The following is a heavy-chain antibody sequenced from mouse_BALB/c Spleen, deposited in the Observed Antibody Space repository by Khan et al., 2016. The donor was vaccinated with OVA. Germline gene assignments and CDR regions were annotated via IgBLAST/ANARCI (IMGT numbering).Heavy chain of an antibody. CDR1: AYTFTSYY. V-gene: IGHV1S56*01. CDR3: ARGGYGAFAY. D-gene: IGHD2-2*01. Sequence: QVQLKQSGPELVKPGASVRISCKASAYTFTSYYIHWVKQRPGQGLEWIGWIYPGNITNHYTERFKGKATLTADKSSSTAYMHLSSLTSEDSAVYFCARGGYGAFAYWGQGTLVTVSA. CDR2: IYPGNITN. J-gene: IGHJ3*01.